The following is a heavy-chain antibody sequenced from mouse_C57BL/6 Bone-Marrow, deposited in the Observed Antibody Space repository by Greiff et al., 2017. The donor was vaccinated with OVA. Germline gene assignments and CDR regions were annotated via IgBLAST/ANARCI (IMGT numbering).Heavy chain of an antibody. V-gene: IGHV14-4*01. Sequence: EVQLQQSGAELVRPGASVKLSCTASGFNIKDDYMHWVKQRPEQGLEWIGWIDPENGDTEYASKFQGKATITADTSSNTAYLQLSSLTSEDTAVYYCTTGYYSNYYAMDYWGQGTSVTVSS. CDR3: TTGYYSNYYAMDY. CDR2: IDPENGDT. CDR1: GFNIKDDY. J-gene: IGHJ4*01. D-gene: IGHD2-5*01.